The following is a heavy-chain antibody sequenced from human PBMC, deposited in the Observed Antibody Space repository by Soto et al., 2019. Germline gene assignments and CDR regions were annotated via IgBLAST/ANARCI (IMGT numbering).Heavy chain of an antibody. J-gene: IGHJ4*02. CDR2: ISGSNGST. CDR3: ARDPDYDSSGFLDY. CDR1: GFTFSSCA. D-gene: IGHD3-22*01. V-gene: IGHV3-23*01. Sequence: PGGSLRLSCAASGFTFSSCAMGWVRQAPGKGLEWVSGISGSNGSTYYADSVKGRFTISRDNAKNTLYLQMNSLRAEDTAVYYCARDPDYDSSGFLDYWGQGTLVTVSS.